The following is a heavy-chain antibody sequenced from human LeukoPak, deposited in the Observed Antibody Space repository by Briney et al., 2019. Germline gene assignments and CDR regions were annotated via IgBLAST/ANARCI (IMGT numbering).Heavy chain of an antibody. CDR3: ARALRHLIAVAGINFDY. CDR1: GYTFTSYG. D-gene: IGHD6-19*01. V-gene: IGHV1-18*01. Sequence: ASVKVSCKASGYTFTSYGIRWVRQAPGQGLEWMGWISAYNGNTNYAQKLQGRVTMTTDTSTSTAYMELRRLRSDDTAVYYCARALRHLIAVAGINFDYWGQGTLVTVSS. J-gene: IGHJ4*02. CDR2: ISAYNGNT.